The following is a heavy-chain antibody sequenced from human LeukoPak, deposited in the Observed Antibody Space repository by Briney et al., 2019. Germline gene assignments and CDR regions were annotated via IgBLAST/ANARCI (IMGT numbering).Heavy chain of an antibody. CDR3: ARGSGLTAFDI. Sequence: SETLSLTCTVSGGSISSYYWSWIRQPPGKGLEWIGYIYYSGSTNYNPSLKSRVTISVDTSKDQFSLKLSSVTAADTAVYFCARGSGLTAFDIWGQGTVVTVSS. CDR2: IYYSGST. J-gene: IGHJ3*02. V-gene: IGHV4-59*12. D-gene: IGHD3-3*01. CDR1: GGSISSYY.